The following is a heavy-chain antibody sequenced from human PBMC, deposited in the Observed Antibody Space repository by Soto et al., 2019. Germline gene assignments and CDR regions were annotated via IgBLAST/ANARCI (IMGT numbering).Heavy chain of an antibody. J-gene: IGHJ6*03. CDR2: IRSKANSYAT. CDR1: GFTFSGSA. Sequence: GGSLRLSCAASGFTFSGSAMHWVRQASGKGLEWVGRIRSKANSYATAYAASVKGRFTISRDDSKNTAYLQMNSLKTEDTAVYYCMLLVVPAATYYYYYMDVWGKGTTVTVSS. V-gene: IGHV3-73*01. CDR3: MLLVVPAATYYYYYMDV. D-gene: IGHD2-2*01.